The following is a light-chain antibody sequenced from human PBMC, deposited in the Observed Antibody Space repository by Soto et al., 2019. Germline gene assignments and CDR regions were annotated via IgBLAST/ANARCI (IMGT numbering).Light chain of an antibody. V-gene: IGLV2-8*01. J-gene: IGLJ3*02. CDR3: SSHAHSYNWV. CDR1: SSNIGGNS. Sequence: QSVMTQPPSVSAAPGQRVTISCSGSSSNIGGNSVSWYQQLPGTAPKLMIYEVNKRPSGVPDRFSGSKSGNTASLTVSGLQAEDEADYYCSSHAHSYNWVFGGGTKVTVL. CDR2: EVN.